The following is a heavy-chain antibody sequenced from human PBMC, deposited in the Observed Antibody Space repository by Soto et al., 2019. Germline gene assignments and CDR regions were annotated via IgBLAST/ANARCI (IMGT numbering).Heavy chain of an antibody. Sequence: PGESLKISCKCSGYSFTSYWIGWVRQMPGKGLEWMGIIYPGDSDTRYSPSFQGQVTISADKSISTAYLQWSSLKASDTAMYYCARKGYCSGGSCYSHYYYYMDVWGKGTTVTVSS. CDR1: GYSFTSYW. CDR3: ARKGYCSGGSCYSHYYYYMDV. J-gene: IGHJ6*03. D-gene: IGHD2-15*01. V-gene: IGHV5-51*01. CDR2: IYPGDSDT.